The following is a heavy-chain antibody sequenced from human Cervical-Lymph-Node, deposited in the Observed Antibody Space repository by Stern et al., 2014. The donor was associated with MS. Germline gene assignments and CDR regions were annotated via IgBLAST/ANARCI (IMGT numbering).Heavy chain of an antibody. CDR3: ARHGGPNWNHEAHNWFDP. CDR1: EYNFNTHW. D-gene: IGHD1-14*01. Sequence: EMQLVESGAEVKKPGESLKISCKGSEYNFNTHWIAWVRQMPGKALEGLGNIFPGNSDTRYNPSLQGQVSISADKSITTAYLHFSSLKASDSAMYFCARHGGPNWNHEAHNWFDPWGQGTLVTVSS. J-gene: IGHJ5*02. CDR2: IFPGNSDT. V-gene: IGHV5-51*03.